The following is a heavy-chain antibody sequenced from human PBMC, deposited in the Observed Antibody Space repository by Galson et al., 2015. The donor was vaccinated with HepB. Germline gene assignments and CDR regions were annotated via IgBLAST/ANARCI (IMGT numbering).Heavy chain of an antibody. CDR2: ISAYNGNT. D-gene: IGHD3-3*01. V-gene: IGHV1-18*01. Sequence: SVKVSCKASGYTFTSYGISWVRQAPGQGLEWMGWISAYNGNTNYAQKLQGRVTMTTDTSTSTAYMELRSLRSDDTAVYYCARDFGVVKNNWFDPWGQGTLVTVSS. CDR3: ARDFGVVKNNWFDP. J-gene: IGHJ5*02. CDR1: GYTFTSYG.